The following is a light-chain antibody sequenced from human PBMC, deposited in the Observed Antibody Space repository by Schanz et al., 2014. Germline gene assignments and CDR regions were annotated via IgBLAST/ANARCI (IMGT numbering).Light chain of an antibody. CDR1: SSDVGGYNY. CDR2: DVS. Sequence: QSALTQPASVSGSPGQSITISCTGTSSDVGGYNYVSWHQHHPGKAPKLMIFDVSNRPSGVSNRCSGSKSGNTASLTITGLQAEDEADYYCSSYTSSTLGVFGGGTKLTVL. V-gene: IGLV2-14*03. CDR3: SSYTSSTLGV. J-gene: IGLJ3*02.